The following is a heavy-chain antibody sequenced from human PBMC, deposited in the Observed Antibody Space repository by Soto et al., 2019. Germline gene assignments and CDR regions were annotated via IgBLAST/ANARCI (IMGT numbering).Heavy chain of an antibody. CDR1: GGTFSSYA. V-gene: IGHV1-69*02. CDR3: ASGPYTSSSGGYYYYYLDV. Sequence: QVQLVQSGAEVKKPGSSVKVSCKASGGTFSSYAINWVRQAPGQGLEWMGRIVPMFGIPNFAPKFQGRVTMTADRSTTTAYMELSSLRSEDTAVSYCASGPYTSSSGGYYYYYLDVWGKGTTVTVSS. CDR2: IVPMFGIP. J-gene: IGHJ6*03. D-gene: IGHD6-6*01.